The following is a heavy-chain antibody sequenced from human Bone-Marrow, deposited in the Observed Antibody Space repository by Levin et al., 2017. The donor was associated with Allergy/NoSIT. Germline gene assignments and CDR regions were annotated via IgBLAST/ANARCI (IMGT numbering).Heavy chain of an antibody. CDR1: DGSISGYY. Sequence: PSETLSLTCIVSDGSISGYYWSWIRQPPEKGLEWIGYIYYSGRTNYNPSLKSRVTISVDTSKNQFSLKLSSVTAADTAVYYCTRSHYGDYPTGAFDIWGQGTMVTVSS. CDR3: TRSHYGDYPTGAFDI. CDR2: IYYSGRT. V-gene: IGHV4-59*01. D-gene: IGHD4-17*01. J-gene: IGHJ3*02.